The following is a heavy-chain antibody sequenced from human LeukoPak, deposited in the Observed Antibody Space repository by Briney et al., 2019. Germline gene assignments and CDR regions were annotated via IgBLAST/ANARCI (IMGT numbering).Heavy chain of an antibody. CDR2: ISAYNGNT. D-gene: IGHD2-2*01. CDR3: ARDRLPYCSSTSCIYFDY. J-gene: IGHJ4*02. CDR1: GYTFTSYG. V-gene: IGHV1-18*04. Sequence: GASVKVSCKASGYTFTSYGISWVRQAPGQGLEWMGWISAYNGNTNYAQKLQGRVTMTTDTSTSTAYMELRSLRSDDTAVYYCARDRLPYCSSTSCIYFDYWGQGTPVTVSS.